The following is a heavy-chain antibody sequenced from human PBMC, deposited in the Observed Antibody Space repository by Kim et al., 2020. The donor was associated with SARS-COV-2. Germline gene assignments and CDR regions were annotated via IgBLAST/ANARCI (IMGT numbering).Heavy chain of an antibody. CDR2: MNPNSGNT. D-gene: IGHD6-13*01. Sequence: ASVKVSCKASGYTFTSYDINWVRQATGQGLEWMGLMNPNSGNTGYAQKFQGRVTMTRNTSISTAYMELSSLRSEDTAVYYCARVIFGAAAGTLAYYYYYGMDVWGQGTTVTVSS. CDR3: ARVIFGAAAGTLAYYYYYGMDV. V-gene: IGHV1-8*01. CDR1: GYTFTSYD. J-gene: IGHJ6*02.